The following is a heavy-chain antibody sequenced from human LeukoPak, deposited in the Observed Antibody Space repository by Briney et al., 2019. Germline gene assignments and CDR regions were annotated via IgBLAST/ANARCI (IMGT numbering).Heavy chain of an antibody. CDR3: ATDRIEIDY. CDR2: ISYDGSNK. J-gene: IGHJ4*02. CDR1: GFTFSSYA. D-gene: IGHD3-16*02. Sequence: PGGSLRLSCAASGFTFSSYAMHWVRQAPGKGLEWVAVISYDGSNKYYADSVKGRFTISRDNSKNTLYLQMNSLRAEDTAVYYCATDRIEIDYWGQGTLVTVSS. V-gene: IGHV3-30*04.